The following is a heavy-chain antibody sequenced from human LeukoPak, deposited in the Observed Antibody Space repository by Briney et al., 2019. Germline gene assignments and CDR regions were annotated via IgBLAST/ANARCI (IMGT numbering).Heavy chain of an antibody. CDR1: GFTFSSYA. D-gene: IGHD3-22*01. J-gene: IGHJ4*02. V-gene: IGHV3-23*01. CDR3: AKELRITMIVVVIPDFDY. Sequence: GGSLRLSCAASGFTFSSYAMSWVRQAPGKGLEWVSAISGSGGSTYYADSVKGRFTISRDNSKNTLYLQMNSLRAGDTAVYYCAKELRITMIVVVIPDFDYWGQGTLVTVSS. CDR2: ISGSGGST.